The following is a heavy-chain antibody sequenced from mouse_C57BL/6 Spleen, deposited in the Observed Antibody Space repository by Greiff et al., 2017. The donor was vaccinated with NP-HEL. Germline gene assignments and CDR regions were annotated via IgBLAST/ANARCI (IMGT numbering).Heavy chain of an antibody. CDR2: IDPSDSYT. V-gene: IGHV1-50*01. Sequence: QVQLQQPGAELVKPGASVKLSCKASGYTFTSYWMQWVKQRPGQGLEWIGEIDPSDSYTNYNQKFKGKATLTVDTSSSTAYMQLSSLTSEDSAVYYCARSRFLFDYWGQGTTLTVSS. CDR1: GYTFTSYW. CDR3: ARSRFLFDY. J-gene: IGHJ2*01.